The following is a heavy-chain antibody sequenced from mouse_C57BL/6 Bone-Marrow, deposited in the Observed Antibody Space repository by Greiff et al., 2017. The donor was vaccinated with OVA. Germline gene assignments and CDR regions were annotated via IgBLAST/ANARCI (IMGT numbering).Heavy chain of an antibody. V-gene: IGHV1-72*01. CDR3: ARERGTVVAPYFDY. CDR1: GFNIKNTY. CDR2: IDPNSGGT. D-gene: IGHD1-1*01. Sequence: VQLQQSVAELVRPGASVKLSCTASGFNIKNTYMHWVKQRPEQGLEWIGRIDPNSGGTKYNEKFKSKATLTVDKPSSTAYMQLSSLTSEDSAVYYCARERGTVVAPYFDYWGQGTTLTVSS. J-gene: IGHJ2*01.